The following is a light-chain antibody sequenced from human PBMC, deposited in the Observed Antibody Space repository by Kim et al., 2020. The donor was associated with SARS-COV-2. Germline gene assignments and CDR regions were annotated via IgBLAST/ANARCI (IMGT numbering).Light chain of an antibody. CDR3: HQSSSLPFT. CDR1: QSVGTN. Sequence: SVTPKERVTITCRASQSVGTNLQWYQQKPDQSPRLLLKYASQSISGVPSRFSGSGSGTDFTLTIDSLEAEDAATYFCHQSSSLPFTFGQGTKLEI. J-gene: IGKJ2*01. V-gene: IGKV6-21*02. CDR2: YAS.